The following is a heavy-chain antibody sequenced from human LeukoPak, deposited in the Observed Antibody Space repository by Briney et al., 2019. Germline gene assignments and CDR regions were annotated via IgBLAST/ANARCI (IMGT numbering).Heavy chain of an antibody. J-gene: IGHJ4*02. CDR1: GASITSGSYY. Sequence: PSETLSLTCTVSGASITSGSYYWGWIRQPPGKGLEWIGSIYYSGSTYYNPSLKSRVTISVDTSRNHFSLKLSSVTAADTAVYYCARHSYSSGWHAHFDYWGQGTVVAVSS. CDR2: IYYSGST. CDR3: ARHSYSSGWHAHFDY. V-gene: IGHV4-39*01. D-gene: IGHD6-19*01.